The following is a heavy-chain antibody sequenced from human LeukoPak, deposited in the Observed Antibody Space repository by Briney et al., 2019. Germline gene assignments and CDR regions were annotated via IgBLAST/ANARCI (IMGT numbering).Heavy chain of an antibody. V-gene: IGHV1-69*05. CDR1: GGTFSSYA. Sequence: SVKVSCKASGGTFSSYAISWVRQAPGQGLEWMARIIPIFGTANYAQKFQARVTITTDESTSTAYMELSSLRSEDTAVYYCARELGYSGYDPYYFDYWGPGTLVTVSS. J-gene: IGHJ4*02. CDR3: ARELGYSGYDPYYFDY. D-gene: IGHD5-12*01. CDR2: IIPIFGTA.